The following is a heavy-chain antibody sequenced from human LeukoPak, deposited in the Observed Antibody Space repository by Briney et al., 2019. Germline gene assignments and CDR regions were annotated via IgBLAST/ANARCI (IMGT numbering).Heavy chain of an antibody. D-gene: IGHD1-26*01. Sequence: GESLKISCATSGYRFTNYWIGWVRQMPGKGLEFMGIINPGDSDTRYSPSFQGQVTISADESFSTAYLQFHSLKASDTAMYYCARHATTGFTVNRFDPWGQGTLVTVFS. CDR3: ARHATTGFTVNRFDP. V-gene: IGHV5-51*01. CDR1: GYRFTNYW. CDR2: INPGDSDT. J-gene: IGHJ5*02.